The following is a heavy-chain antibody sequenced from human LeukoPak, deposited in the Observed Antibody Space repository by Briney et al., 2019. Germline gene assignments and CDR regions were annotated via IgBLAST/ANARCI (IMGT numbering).Heavy chain of an antibody. CDR3: AKDLLSRSGRYEGLDY. Sequence: GGSLRLSCAASGFTFDDYAMHWVRQAPGKGLEWVSGISWNSGSIGYADSVKGRFTISRDNAKNSLYLQMNSLRAEDTALYYCAKDLLSRSGRYEGLDYWGQGTLVTVSS. CDR2: ISWNSGSI. CDR1: GFTFDDYA. D-gene: IGHD6-19*01. J-gene: IGHJ4*02. V-gene: IGHV3-9*01.